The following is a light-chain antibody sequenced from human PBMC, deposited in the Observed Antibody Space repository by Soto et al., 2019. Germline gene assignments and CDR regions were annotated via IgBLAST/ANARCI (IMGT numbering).Light chain of an antibody. CDR1: QDIGNF. CDR2: AAS. Sequence: DIQMTQSPSSLSAFVGDRVTITCRASQDIGNFLAWYQQKPGKVPKLLIYAASTLQSGVPSRFSGSGSATDFTLTISSLQPEDVATYYCQKCKVAPFTCGGGTKWIS. J-gene: IGKJ4*01. V-gene: IGKV1-27*01. CDR3: QKCKVAPFT.